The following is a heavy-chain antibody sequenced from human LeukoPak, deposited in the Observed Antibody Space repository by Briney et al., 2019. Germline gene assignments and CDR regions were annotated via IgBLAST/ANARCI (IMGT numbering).Heavy chain of an antibody. CDR3: ARDFSPYHYDSSGTTSGGYYYYGMDV. CDR1: GGSISSYY. V-gene: IGHV4-4*07. J-gene: IGHJ6*02. D-gene: IGHD3-22*01. CDR2: IYTSGST. Sequence: ASETLSLTCTVSGGSISSYYWSWIRQPAGKGLEWIGRIYTSGSTNYNPSLKSRVTMSVDTPKNQFSLKLSSVTAADTAVYYCARDFSPYHYDSSGTTSGGYYYYGMDVWGQGTTVTVSS.